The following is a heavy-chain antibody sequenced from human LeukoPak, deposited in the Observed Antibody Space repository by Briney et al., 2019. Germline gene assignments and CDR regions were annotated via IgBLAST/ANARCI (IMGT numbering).Heavy chain of an antibody. Sequence: PGGSLRLSCAASGFTFSSYEMNWVRQAPGKGLEWVSYISSSGSTIYYADSVKGRFTISRDNAKNSLYLQMNSLRAEDTAVYYCARARTIAAAGTNRRKYFDYWGQGTLVTVSS. CDR1: GFTFSSYE. V-gene: IGHV3-48*03. J-gene: IGHJ4*02. CDR2: ISSSGSTI. D-gene: IGHD6-13*01. CDR3: ARARTIAAAGTNRRKYFDY.